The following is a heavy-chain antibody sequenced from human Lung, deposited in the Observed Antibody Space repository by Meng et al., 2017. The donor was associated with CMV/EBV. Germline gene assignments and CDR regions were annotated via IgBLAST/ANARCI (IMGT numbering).Heavy chain of an antibody. CDR1: GYTFSNYG. J-gene: IGHJ5*02. CDR3: ARDAYFNTWYPNWFDP. V-gene: IGHV1-18*01. Sequence: ASVKVSXKAYGYTFSNYGVTWVRQAPGQGPEWMGWISGYNGNTKYAQKFQGRVTMTAETSTSTVYMELRSLTSDDTAVYYCARDAYFNTWYPNWFDPWGQGTLVXVSS. CDR2: ISGYNGNT. D-gene: IGHD6-13*01.